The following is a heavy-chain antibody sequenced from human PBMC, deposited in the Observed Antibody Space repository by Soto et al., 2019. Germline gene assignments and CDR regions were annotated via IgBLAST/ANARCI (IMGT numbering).Heavy chain of an antibody. CDR2: ISSSSSTI. CDR3: ARVSVLRGTVLNYYYYGMDV. CDR1: GFTFSSYS. J-gene: IGHJ6*02. V-gene: IGHV3-48*02. Sequence: EVQLVESGGGLVQPGGSLRLSCAASGFTFSSYSMNWVRQAPGKGLEWVSYISSSSSTIYYADSVKGRFTISRDNAKNSLYLQMNSLRDEDTAVYYCARVSVLRGTVLNYYYYGMDVWGQGTTVTVSS. D-gene: IGHD3-10*01.